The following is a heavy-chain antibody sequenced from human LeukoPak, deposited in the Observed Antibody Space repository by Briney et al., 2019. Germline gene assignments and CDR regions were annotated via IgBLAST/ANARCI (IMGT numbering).Heavy chain of an antibody. Sequence: GGSLRLSCAASGFTFSSYGMHWVCQAPVKVLEWVAVISYDGSNKYYADSVKGRFTISRDNSKNTLYLQMNSLRAEDTAVYYCAKEGVGYSYGVFDYWGQGTLVTVSS. CDR2: ISYDGSNK. CDR3: AKEGVGYSYGVFDY. V-gene: IGHV3-30*18. D-gene: IGHD5-18*01. J-gene: IGHJ4*02. CDR1: GFTFSSYG.